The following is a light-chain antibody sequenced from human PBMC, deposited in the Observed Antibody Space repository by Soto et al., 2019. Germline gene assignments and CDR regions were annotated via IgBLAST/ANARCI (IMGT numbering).Light chain of an antibody. Sequence: DIQTTQSPSSVSASVGDRVTITCRASQCISSWLAWYQQEPGRAPKLLIYSTTSLARGAPSRFGGSGSGTDFTLNISSLQPEDFATYYCQQADSFPYTFGQGTKLEIK. CDR2: STT. V-gene: IGKV1-12*01. J-gene: IGKJ2*01. CDR1: QCISSW. CDR3: QQADSFPYT.